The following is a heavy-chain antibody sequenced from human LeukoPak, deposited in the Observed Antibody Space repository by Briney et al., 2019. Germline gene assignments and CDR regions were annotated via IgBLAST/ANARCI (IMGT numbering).Heavy chain of an antibody. D-gene: IGHD6-13*01. CDR3: ARDLPLAAGMDV. CDR1: GGSISSGGYY. CDR2: IYYSGST. V-gene: IGHV4-31*03. J-gene: IGHJ6*02. Sequence: SQTLSLTCTVSGGSISSGGYYWSWIRQHPGKGLEWIGYIYYSGSTYYNPSLKSRVTISVDTSKNQFSPKLSSVTAADTAVYYCARDLPLAAGMDVWGQGTTVTVSS.